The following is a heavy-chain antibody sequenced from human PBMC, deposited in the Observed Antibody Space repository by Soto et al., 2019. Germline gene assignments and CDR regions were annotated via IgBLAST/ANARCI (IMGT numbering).Heavy chain of an antibody. J-gene: IGHJ6*03. CDR2: MSSTGSFM. CDR3: AKGGGITGFDYMDV. V-gene: IGHV3-21*01. CDR1: GFTFSHYS. Sequence: EVQLVESGGGLVKPGESLRLACAASGFTFSHYSMNWVRQAPGKGLEWVSSMSSTGSFMYYADSVKGRFTISRDSAKESLYLPMNNLTGEDKAVYSCAKGGGITGFDYMDVWGKGTTVIVSS. D-gene: IGHD2-8*02.